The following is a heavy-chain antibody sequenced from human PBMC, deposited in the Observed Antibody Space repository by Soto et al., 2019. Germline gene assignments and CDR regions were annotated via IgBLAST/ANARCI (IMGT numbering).Heavy chain of an antibody. D-gene: IGHD3-3*01. CDR2: FFHSGST. V-gene: IGHV4-59*01. Sequence: SETLSLTCTVFGASIGTYYWSWIRQPPGSGLEWIGYFFHSGSTNYNPSLKSRVTISVDLSKNQFSLKLSSVTAADTAVYYCARDFWSGYFGPVYYGMDVWGQGTTVTVSS. CDR1: GASIGTYY. CDR3: ARDFWSGYFGPVYYGMDV. J-gene: IGHJ6*02.